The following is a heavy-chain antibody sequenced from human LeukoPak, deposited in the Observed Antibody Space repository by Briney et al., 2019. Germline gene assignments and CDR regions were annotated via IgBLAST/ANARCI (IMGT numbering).Heavy chain of an antibody. V-gene: IGHV3-15*01. CDR3: TTGTTFYYESIGYSH. CDR1: GFTFSKAW. CDR2: IKSKTDVVTR. J-gene: IGHJ4*02. D-gene: IGHD3-22*01. Sequence: GGSLRLSCAASGFTFSKAWMSWVRQAPGKGLEWVGRIKSKTDVVTRDYAAPVKARFTISRDDSQNTLYLQMNSLKTEDTAVYFCTTGTTFYYESIGYSHWGQGTLVTVSS.